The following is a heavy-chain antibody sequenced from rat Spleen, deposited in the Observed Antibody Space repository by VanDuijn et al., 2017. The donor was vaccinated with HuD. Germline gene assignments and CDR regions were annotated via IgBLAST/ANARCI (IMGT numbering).Heavy chain of an antibody. D-gene: IGHD1-9*01. V-gene: IGHV5-31*01. J-gene: IGHJ4*01. CDR2: ITNTGGST. CDR3: TRDFYIAGVMDA. CDR1: GFTFNNYW. Sequence: EVQLVESGGGLVQPGRSLKLSCVASGFTFNNYWMTWIRQAPGKGLEWVASITNTGGSTYYPDSVKGRFTISRDNAQNTLYLQMNSLRSEDTATYYCTRDFYIAGVMDAWGQGASVTVSS.